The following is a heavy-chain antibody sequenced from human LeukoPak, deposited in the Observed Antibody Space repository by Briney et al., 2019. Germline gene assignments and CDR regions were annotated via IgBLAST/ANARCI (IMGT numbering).Heavy chain of an antibody. CDR1: GGSISSSSYY. Sequence: KPSETLSLTCTVSGGSISSSSYYWGWIRQPPGKGLEWIVSIYYSGSTYYNPSLKSRVTISVDTSKNQFSLKLSSVTAADTAVYYCARKSVKSGYAFDIWGQGKMVTVSS. CDR2: IYYSGST. V-gene: IGHV4-39*07. D-gene: IGHD3-22*01. J-gene: IGHJ3*02. CDR3: ARKSVKSGYAFDI.